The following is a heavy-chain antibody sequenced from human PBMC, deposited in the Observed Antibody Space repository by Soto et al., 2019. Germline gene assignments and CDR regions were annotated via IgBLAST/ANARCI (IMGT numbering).Heavy chain of an antibody. J-gene: IGHJ6*03. CDR3: ARGLFPNRYYYYMDV. CDR1: GGSFSGYY. D-gene: IGHD2-21*01. Sequence: PSETLSLTCAVYGGSFSGYYWSWIRQPPGKGLEWIGEINHSGSTNYNPSLKSRVTISVDTSKDQFSLKLSSVTAADTAVYYCARGLFPNRYYYYMDVWGKGTTVTVSS. V-gene: IGHV4-34*01. CDR2: INHSGST.